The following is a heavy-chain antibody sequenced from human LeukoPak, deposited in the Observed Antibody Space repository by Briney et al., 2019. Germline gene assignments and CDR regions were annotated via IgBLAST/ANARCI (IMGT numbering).Heavy chain of an antibody. J-gene: IGHJ3*02. V-gene: IGHV3-23*01. Sequence: GGSLRLSCAASGFTFSSYAISWVRQAPGKELEWVSAISGSGGSTYYADSVKGRFTISRDNSKNTLYLQMNSLRAEDTAVYYCAKSLNWNLNAFDIWGQGTMVTVSS. CDR1: GFTFSSYA. CDR3: AKSLNWNLNAFDI. D-gene: IGHD1-1*01. CDR2: ISGSGGST.